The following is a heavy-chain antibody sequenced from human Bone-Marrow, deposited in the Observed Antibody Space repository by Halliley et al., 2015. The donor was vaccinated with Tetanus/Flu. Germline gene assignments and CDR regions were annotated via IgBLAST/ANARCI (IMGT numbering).Heavy chain of an antibody. Sequence: TLSLTCSVSGGSISGYYWSWVRQPPGKGLEWIGNIHHSGTTTYNPSLKSRVAMSLDTSKNQFSLNLSSVTAADTALYYCARVGDSGFGAHSYGLDVWGQGTMVTVSS. CDR3: ARVGDSGFGAHSYGLDV. CDR2: IHHSGTT. CDR1: GGSISGYY. V-gene: IGHV4-59*12. J-gene: IGHJ6*01. D-gene: IGHD3-16*01.